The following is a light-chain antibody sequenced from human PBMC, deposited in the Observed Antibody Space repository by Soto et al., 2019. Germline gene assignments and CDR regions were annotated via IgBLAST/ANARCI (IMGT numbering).Light chain of an antibody. J-gene: IGLJ2*01. V-gene: IGLV2-23*02. CDR1: SSDVGSYNL. Sequence: QSALTQPASVSGSPGQSITISCIGTSSDVGSYNLVSWYQQDPGKAPKLLIYEVSERPSGVSTRFSGSKSGNTASLTISGLQAEDEAEYYCCSYAGSSPHVVFGGGTKLTVL. CDR2: EVS. CDR3: CSYAGSSPHVV.